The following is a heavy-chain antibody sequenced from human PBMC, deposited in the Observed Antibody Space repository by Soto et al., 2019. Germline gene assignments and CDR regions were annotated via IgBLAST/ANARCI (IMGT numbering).Heavy chain of an antibody. CDR2: ISGSGGST. CDR1: GFTFSSYA. V-gene: IGHV3-23*01. D-gene: IGHD3-10*01. CDR3: AKDSHPTTPPAHSD. Sequence: GGSLRLSCAASGFTFSSYAMSWVRQAPGKGLEWVSAISGSGGSTYYADSVKGRFTISRDNSKNTLYLQMNSLRAEDTAVYYYAKDSHPTTPPAHSDWGQGTLVTVSS. J-gene: IGHJ4*02.